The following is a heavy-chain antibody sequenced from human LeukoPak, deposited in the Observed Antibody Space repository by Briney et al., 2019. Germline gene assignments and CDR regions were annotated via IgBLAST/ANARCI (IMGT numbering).Heavy chain of an antibody. CDR2: ISYEGSNK. CDR3: ARDRKRGIPAAERAEYFRH. D-gene: IGHD2-2*01. J-gene: IGHJ1*01. Sequence: QAGGSLRLSCAASGFTFSSYAMHWVRQAPGKGLEWVAVISYEGSNKHYADSAKGRFTISRDNSTNTLYLQMNSLRAEDTAVYYWARDRKRGIPAAERAEYFRHWGQGTLVTVSS. CDR1: GFTFSSYA. V-gene: IGHV3-30*04.